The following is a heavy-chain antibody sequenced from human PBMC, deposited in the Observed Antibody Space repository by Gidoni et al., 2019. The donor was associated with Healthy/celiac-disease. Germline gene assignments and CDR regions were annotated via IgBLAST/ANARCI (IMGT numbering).Heavy chain of an antibody. CDR1: GGSFSGYY. D-gene: IGHD6-6*01. Sequence: QVQLQQWGAGLLKPSETLSLTCAVYGGSFSGYYWSWIRQPPGKGLEWIGEINHSGSTNYNPSLKSRVTISVDTSKNQFSLKLSSVTAADTAVYYCASIPRPDVYFDYWGQGTLVTVSS. CDR2: INHSGST. V-gene: IGHV4-34*01. J-gene: IGHJ4*02. CDR3: ASIPRPDVYFDY.